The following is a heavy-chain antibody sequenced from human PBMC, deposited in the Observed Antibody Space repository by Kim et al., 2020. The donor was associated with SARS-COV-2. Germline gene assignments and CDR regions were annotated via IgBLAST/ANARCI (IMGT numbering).Heavy chain of an antibody. J-gene: IGHJ4*02. Sequence: SETLSLTCTVSGGSIRSSHIYWGWIRQTPGQGPEWIGNIFYSGLTYFNPSLSGRVTLSVDPAKSQFSLEVKSVTAGDTAVYYCATTEATEYNTLFGVITPRFDAWGQGILVTVSS. V-gene: IGHV4-39*01. CDR1: GGSIRSSHIY. CDR2: IFYSGLT. CDR3: ATTEATEYNTLFGVITPRFDA. D-gene: IGHD3-3*01.